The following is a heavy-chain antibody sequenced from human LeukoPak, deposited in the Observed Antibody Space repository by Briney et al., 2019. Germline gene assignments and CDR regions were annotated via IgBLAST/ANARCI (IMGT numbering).Heavy chain of an antibody. CDR1: GFTFGDYT. V-gene: IGHV3-21*01. Sequence: GGSLRLSCAASGFTFGDYTINWVRQAPGKGLEWVSSISSTSNYIYHADSLKGRDTISRDNAKNTLYLQMNSLRAEDTAVYYCARVAGLIDYWGQGTLVTVSS. CDR3: ARVAGLIDY. D-gene: IGHD6-19*01. CDR2: ISSTSNYI. J-gene: IGHJ4*02.